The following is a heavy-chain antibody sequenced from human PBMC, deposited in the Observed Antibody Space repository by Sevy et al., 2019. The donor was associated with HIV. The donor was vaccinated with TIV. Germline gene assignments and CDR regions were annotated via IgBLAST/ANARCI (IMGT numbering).Heavy chain of an antibody. D-gene: IGHD6-6*01. CDR1: GGTFSSYA. Sequence: ASVKVSCKASGGTFSSYAISWVRQAPGQGLEWMGGIIPIFGTANYAQKFQGRVTVTADESTSTAHMELSSLRSEDTAVYYCARGLIATRRGGGYYFDYWGQGTLLTVSS. J-gene: IGHJ4*02. CDR3: ARGLIATRRGGGYYFDY. CDR2: IIPIFGTA. V-gene: IGHV1-69*13.